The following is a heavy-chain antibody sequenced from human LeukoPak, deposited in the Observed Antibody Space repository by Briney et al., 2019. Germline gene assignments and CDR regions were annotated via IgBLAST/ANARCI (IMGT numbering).Heavy chain of an antibody. Sequence: GGSLRLSCAASGFTFNNFAMSWVRQAPGKGLEWVSAISGSGGSTYYADSVKGRFTISRDNSKNTLYLQMNSLRADDTAVYYCARASELYISYWPYWGQGTQVTVSS. V-gene: IGHV3-23*01. D-gene: IGHD6-6*01. J-gene: IGHJ4*02. CDR3: ARASELYISYWPY. CDR2: ISGSGGST. CDR1: GFTFNNFA.